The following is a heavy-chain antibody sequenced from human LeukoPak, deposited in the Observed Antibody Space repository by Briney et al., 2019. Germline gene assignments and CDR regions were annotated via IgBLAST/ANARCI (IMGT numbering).Heavy chain of an antibody. CDR3: AREAVAGRGFDY. D-gene: IGHD6-19*01. J-gene: IGHJ4*02. V-gene: IGHV3-48*01. Sequence: PGGSLRLSCAASGFTFSTYSMTWVRQAPGKGLEWVSYISSRSTVIYYADSLRGRFTISRDNAKNSLYLQVNSLRVEDTALYFCAREAVAGRGFDYWGQGALVTVYS. CDR2: ISSRSTVI. CDR1: GFTFSTYS.